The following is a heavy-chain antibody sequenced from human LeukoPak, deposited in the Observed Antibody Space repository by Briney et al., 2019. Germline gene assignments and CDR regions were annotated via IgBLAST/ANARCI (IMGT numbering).Heavy chain of an antibody. J-gene: IGHJ4*02. CDR3: AGSGGFSSWVDY. Sequence: KPSVTLSLTCAVYGGSFSGYYWSWIRQPPGKGLEWIGEINHSGSTNYNPSLKSRVTISVDTSKNQFSLKLSSVTAADTAVYYCAGSGGFSSWVDYWGQGTLVTVSS. D-gene: IGHD6-13*01. CDR2: INHSGST. CDR1: GGSFSGYY. V-gene: IGHV4-34*01.